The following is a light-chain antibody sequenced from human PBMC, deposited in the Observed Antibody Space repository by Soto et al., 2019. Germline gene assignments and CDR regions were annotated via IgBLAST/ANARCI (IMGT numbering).Light chain of an antibody. J-gene: IGKJ3*01. V-gene: IGKV4-1*01. Sequence: DIVMTQSPDSLAVSLGERATINCKSSQSVLYSSNNKNYLAWYQQKPGQPPKLLIYWASTRESGVPDRFSGSGSGTDFTLTISRPQAEDVAGYYCQQYYSTPPFTFGPGTKVDIK. CDR3: QQYYSTPPFT. CDR1: QSVLYSSNNKNY. CDR2: WAS.